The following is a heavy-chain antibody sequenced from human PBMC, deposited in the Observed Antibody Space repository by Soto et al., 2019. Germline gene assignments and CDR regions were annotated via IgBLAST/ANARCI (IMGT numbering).Heavy chain of an antibody. J-gene: IGHJ6*02. V-gene: IGHV3-21*01. CDR3: ARDPSDCSSTSCWGYYALDV. CDR1: GFTFSTYS. CDR2: ISSSGTYI. Sequence: SLGLSCAASGFTFSTYSMNWVRQAPGKGLEWVSSISSSGTYIHYADSLKGRFTISGDNAKNSLYLQMISLRAEDTAVYYCARDPSDCSSTSCWGYYALDVWGQGTTVTVSS. D-gene: IGHD2-2*01.